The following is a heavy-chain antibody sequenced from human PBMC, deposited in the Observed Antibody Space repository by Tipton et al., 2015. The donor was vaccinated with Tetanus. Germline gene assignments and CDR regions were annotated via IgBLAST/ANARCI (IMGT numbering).Heavy chain of an antibody. CDR2: IHYTGST. D-gene: IGHD4-17*01. Sequence: GLVKPSETLSLTCTVSGDSINNYYWSWIRQPPGKGLEWIGYIHYTGSTDYNPSLRSRVTISIDTSENQFSLHLSSVTAADTAVYYCARDVPYGDYFDYWGQGSLVTVSS. CDR1: GDSINNYY. CDR3: ARDVPYGDYFDY. V-gene: IGHV4-59*01. J-gene: IGHJ4*02.